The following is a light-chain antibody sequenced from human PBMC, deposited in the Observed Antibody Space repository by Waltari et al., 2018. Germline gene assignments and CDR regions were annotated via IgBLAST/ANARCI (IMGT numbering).Light chain of an antibody. V-gene: IGKV3-20*01. J-gene: IGKJ1*01. CDR3: QNHERLPAM. Sequence: EIVLTQSPGTLSLSPGERATLSCRASQNVGTYLAWYQQKPGQAPRLLIYHASSRATGIPDRFSGSGSGTDFSLTISRLEPEDFAVYHCQNHERLPAMFGQGTNVEIK. CDR1: QNVGTY. CDR2: HAS.